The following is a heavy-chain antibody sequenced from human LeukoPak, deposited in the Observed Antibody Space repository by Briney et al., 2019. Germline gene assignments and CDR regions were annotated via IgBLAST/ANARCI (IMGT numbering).Heavy chain of an antibody. D-gene: IGHD6-19*01. V-gene: IGHV3-23*01. Sequence: PGGSLRLSCAASGFTFSGNATSWVRQVPGRGLEWVSGVGGDEKTHYADFVRGRFTISRDNARNTVFLQMNSLTVDDAAVYYCAKDLRWGVAADYWGQGGLVTVSS. CDR2: VGGDEKT. CDR3: AKDLRWGVAADY. J-gene: IGHJ4*02. CDR1: GFTFSGNA.